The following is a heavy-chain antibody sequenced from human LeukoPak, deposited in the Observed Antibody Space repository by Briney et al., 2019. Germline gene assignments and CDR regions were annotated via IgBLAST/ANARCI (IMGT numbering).Heavy chain of an antibody. Sequence: GGSLRLSCAASGFTFSDAWMSGVRQAPGKGLEWVGRIKSKADGGTTDYAAPVKGRFTISRLDSKYTLYLQVNSLKTEDTAVYYCAAGVGTSDFDYWGQGTLVTVSS. J-gene: IGHJ4*02. D-gene: IGHD1-26*01. V-gene: IGHV3-15*01. CDR1: GFTFSDAW. CDR3: AAGVGTSDFDY. CDR2: IKSKADGGTT.